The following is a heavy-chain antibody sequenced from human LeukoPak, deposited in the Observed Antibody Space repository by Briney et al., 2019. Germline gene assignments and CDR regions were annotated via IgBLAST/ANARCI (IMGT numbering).Heavy chain of an antibody. V-gene: IGHV3-23*01. CDR1: GFTFSSYA. Sequence: GGSLRLSCAASGFTFSSYAMSWVRQAPGKGLEWVSTISSSGGYTYYADSVKGRFTISRDNSKNTLYLLLNSLRAEDTAVYYCAKDLREYTSSPRNAFHIWGQGTMVTVSS. J-gene: IGHJ3*02. CDR3: AKDLREYTSSPRNAFHI. D-gene: IGHD6-6*01. CDR2: ISSSGGYT.